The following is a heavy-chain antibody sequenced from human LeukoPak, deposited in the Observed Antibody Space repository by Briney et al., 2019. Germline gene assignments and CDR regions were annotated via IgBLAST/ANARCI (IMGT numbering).Heavy chain of an antibody. V-gene: IGHV3-7*01. CDR2: IKLDGSEK. CDR3: ARDDCSSISCYHNWFDP. J-gene: IGHJ5*02. CDR1: GFTFSSYW. D-gene: IGHD2-2*01. Sequence: GGSLRLSCAASGFTFSSYWMSWVRQAPGKGLEWVANIKLDGSEKYYVDSVKGRFTISRDNAKNSLYLQMNSLRAEDTAVYYCARDDCSSISCYHNWFDPWGQGTLVTVSS.